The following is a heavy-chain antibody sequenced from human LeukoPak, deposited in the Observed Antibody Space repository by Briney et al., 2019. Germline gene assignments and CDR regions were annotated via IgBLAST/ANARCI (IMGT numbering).Heavy chain of an antibody. J-gene: IGHJ4*02. CDR3: ARVAAAAGLKPQFDY. CDR2: IYYSGST. D-gene: IGHD6-13*01. Sequence: SETLSLTCTVSGDSIINYYWSWIRQPPGKGLEWIGYIYYSGSTNYNPSLKSRVTISVDTSKNQFSLKLSSVTAADTAVYYCARVAAAAGLKPQFDYWGQGTLVTVSS. V-gene: IGHV4-59*01. CDR1: GDSIINYY.